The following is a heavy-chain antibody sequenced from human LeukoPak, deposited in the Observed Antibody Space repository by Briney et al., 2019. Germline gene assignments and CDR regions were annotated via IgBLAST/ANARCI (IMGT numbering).Heavy chain of an antibody. V-gene: IGHV3-15*07. CDR3: STLTSRGLSDS. CDR2: IKSKADGETI. Sequence: GGSLRLSCAASGFTFSSYGMHWVRQAPGKGLEWVGRIKSKADGETIDYAAPVKGRFTFSRDDSKNMLYLQMNSLKSEDTAVYYCSTLTSRGLSDSWGQGTLVTVSS. CDR1: GFTFSSYG. J-gene: IGHJ4*02. D-gene: IGHD1-20*01.